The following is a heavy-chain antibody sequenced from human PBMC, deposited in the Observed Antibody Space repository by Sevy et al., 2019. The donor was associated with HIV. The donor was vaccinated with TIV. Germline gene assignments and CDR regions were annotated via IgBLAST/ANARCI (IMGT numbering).Heavy chain of an antibody. CDR1: GYSISSGYF. CDR2: ISHTGNT. Sequence: SETLSLTCAVSGYSISSGYFWGWIRQPPGKGLEWIGTISHTGNTYYNPSFKSRVTISIDTSKNQFSLKVKSVTAADTAVYFCARVKILGGKDYWVQGSLVTVSS. V-gene: IGHV4-38-2*01. J-gene: IGHJ4*02. D-gene: IGHD1-1*01. CDR3: ARVKILGGKDY.